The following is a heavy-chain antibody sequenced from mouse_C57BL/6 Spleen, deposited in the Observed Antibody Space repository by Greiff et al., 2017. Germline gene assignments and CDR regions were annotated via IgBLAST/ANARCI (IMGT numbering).Heavy chain of an antibody. CDR2: INYDGSST. CDR1: GFTFSDYY. D-gene: IGHD3-1*01. J-gene: IGHJ2*01. V-gene: IGHV5-16*01. Sequence: EVQRVESEGGLVQPGSSMKLSCTASGFTFSDYYMAWVRQVPEKGLEWVANINYDGSSTYYLDSLKSRFIISRDNAKNILYLQMSSLKSEDTATYYCARDPRTGYFDYWGQGTTLTVSS. CDR3: ARDPRTGYFDY.